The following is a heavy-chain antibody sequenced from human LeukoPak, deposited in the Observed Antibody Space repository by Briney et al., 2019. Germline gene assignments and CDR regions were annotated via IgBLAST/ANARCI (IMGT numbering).Heavy chain of an antibody. CDR1: GYTFTGYY. V-gene: IGHV1-2*02. Sequence: ASVKVSCMASGYTFTGYYMHWVRQAPGQGLEWMGWINPNSGGTNYAQKFQGRVTMTRDTSIRTAYMELSRLRYDDTAMYYCARSRDDYNPWYFDYWGQGTLVTVSS. CDR3: ARSRDDYNPWYFDY. D-gene: IGHD5-24*01. CDR2: INPNSGGT. J-gene: IGHJ4*02.